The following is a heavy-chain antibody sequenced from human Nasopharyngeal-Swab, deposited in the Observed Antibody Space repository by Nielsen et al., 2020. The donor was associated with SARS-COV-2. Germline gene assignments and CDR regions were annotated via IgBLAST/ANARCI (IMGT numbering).Heavy chain of an antibody. J-gene: IGHJ4*02. D-gene: IGHD4/OR15-4a*01. CDR2: IGDKAHNYAT. CDR3: TTDYYFDY. CDR1: GFVFSGSA. V-gene: IGHV3-73*01. Sequence: GESLKISCAASGFVFSGSAIHWVRQASGKGLEWVGRIGDKAHNYATTYAASVKGRFTTSRDDSKNTAFLQMDSLNTEDTALYYCTTDYYFDYWGQGTLVTVSS.